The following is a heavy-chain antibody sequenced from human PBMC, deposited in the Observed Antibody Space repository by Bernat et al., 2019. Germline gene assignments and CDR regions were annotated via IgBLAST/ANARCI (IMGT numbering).Heavy chain of an antibody. Sequence: QVQLVQSGAEVRKPGASVKVSCKASGYTFTSYEISWVRQAPGQGLEWMGWISTYTGDTKYEQRLQGRITMTRDTSTTTAYMELRGLISDDTAVYDCVREGAVAGWVYFQHWGQGTLLSVSS. V-gene: IGHV1-18*01. J-gene: IGHJ1*01. D-gene: IGHD6-19*01. CDR2: ISTYTGDT. CDR3: VREGAVAGWVYFQH. CDR1: GYTFTSYE.